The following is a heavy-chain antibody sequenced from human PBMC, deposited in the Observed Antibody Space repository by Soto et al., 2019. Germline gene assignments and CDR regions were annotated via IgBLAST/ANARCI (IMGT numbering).Heavy chain of an antibody. D-gene: IGHD3-9*01. CDR2: TLYSGSP. CDR3: ARHDYYHRTFDI. J-gene: IGHJ3*02. CDR1: GGSVGTGAYY. V-gene: IGHV4-61*08. Sequence: QVQLQESGPGLVTPSETLSLTCRVSGGSVGTGAYYWSWIRQPPGKGLEWIGYTLYSGSPNYNPSLQSLQSRVTISVDTSRNQFSLRLTSVTAADTALYYCARHDYYHRTFDIWGQGTWVTVSS.